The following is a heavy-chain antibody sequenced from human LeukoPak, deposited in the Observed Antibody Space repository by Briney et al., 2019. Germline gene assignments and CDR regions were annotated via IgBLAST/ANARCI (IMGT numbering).Heavy chain of an antibody. CDR1: GFTFSDAW. CDR2: IKSETDGGTT. J-gene: IGHJ4*02. V-gene: IGHV3-15*01. CDR3: TSSSAEEWLFDC. D-gene: IGHD6-19*01. Sequence: GESLRLSCVASGFTFSDAWMSWVRQAPGKGLEWVGCIKSETDGGTTDYAAPVKGRFTISRDDSKSTVSLQMNSLQSEDTAVYYCTSSSAEEWLFDCWGQGTLVTVSS.